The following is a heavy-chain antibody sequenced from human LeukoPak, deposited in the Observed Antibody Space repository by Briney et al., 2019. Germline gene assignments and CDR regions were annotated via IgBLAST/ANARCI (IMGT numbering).Heavy chain of an antibody. Sequence: GESLKISCKGSGYSFTSYWIGWVRQMPGKGLEWVGFIYPGGSDKRYSPSLQGQVTISADKSIDTAYLHWSSLKASDTAIYYCARLSREYGGGGAFDIWGQGTMVTVSS. D-gene: IGHD3-16*01. V-gene: IGHV5-51*01. J-gene: IGHJ3*02. CDR2: IYPGGSDK. CDR3: ARLSREYGGGGAFDI. CDR1: GYSFTSYW.